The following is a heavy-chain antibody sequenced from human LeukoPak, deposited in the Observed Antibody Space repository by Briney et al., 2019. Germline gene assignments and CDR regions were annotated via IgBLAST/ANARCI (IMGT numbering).Heavy chain of an antibody. J-gene: IGHJ6*02. CDR3: ARLNYYGSGSPYGMDV. CDR2: IYYSGST. CDR1: GGSISSYY. Sequence: PSQTLSLTCAVSGGSISSYYWSWIRQPPGKGLEWIGYIYYSGSTNYNPSLKSRVTISVDTSKNQFSLKLSSVTAADTAVYYCARLNYYGSGSPYGMDVWGQGTTVTVSS. D-gene: IGHD3-10*01. V-gene: IGHV4-59*08.